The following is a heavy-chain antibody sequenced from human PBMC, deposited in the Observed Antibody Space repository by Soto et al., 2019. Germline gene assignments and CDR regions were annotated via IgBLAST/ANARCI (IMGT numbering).Heavy chain of an antibody. CDR2: IYYSGST. D-gene: IGHD3-3*01. CDR1: GGSISSSSYY. Sequence: SDTLSLTCTVSGGSISSSSYYWGWIRQPPGKGLEWIGSIYYSGSTYYNPSLKSRVTISVDTSKNQFSLKLSSVTAADTAVYYCARRYWDFWSGYSRVFRGYSMDVWGQGTTVTVSS. J-gene: IGHJ6*02. V-gene: IGHV4-39*01. CDR3: ARRYWDFWSGYSRVFRGYSMDV.